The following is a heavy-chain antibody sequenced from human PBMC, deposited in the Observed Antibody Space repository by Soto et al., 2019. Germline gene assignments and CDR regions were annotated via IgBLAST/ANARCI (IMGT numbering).Heavy chain of an antibody. D-gene: IGHD2-15*01. Sequence: SVKVSCKASGGTFSSYAISCVRQAPGQGLEWMGGIIPIFGTANYAQKFQGRVTITADESTSTAYMELSSLRSEDTAVYYCARDNCSGGSCPMDVWGQGTTVTVSS. CDR3: ARDNCSGGSCPMDV. CDR2: IIPIFGTA. CDR1: GGTFSSYA. J-gene: IGHJ6*02. V-gene: IGHV1-69*13.